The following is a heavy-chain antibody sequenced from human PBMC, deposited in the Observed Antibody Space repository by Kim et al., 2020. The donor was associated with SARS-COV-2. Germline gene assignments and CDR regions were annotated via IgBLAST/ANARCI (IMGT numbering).Heavy chain of an antibody. J-gene: IGHJ5*02. Sequence: GGTDYAESVKGRFTISRDNTKNSLYLQMNSLRAEDTALYYCARATLYSLDLWGQGTLVTVSS. V-gene: IGHV3-20*03. CDR2: GGT. CDR3: ARATLYSLDL. D-gene: IGHD4-4*01.